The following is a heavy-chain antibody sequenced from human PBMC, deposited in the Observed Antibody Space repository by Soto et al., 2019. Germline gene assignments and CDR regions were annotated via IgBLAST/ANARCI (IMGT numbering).Heavy chain of an antibody. V-gene: IGHV3-33*01. Sequence: GGSLRLSCAASGFTFSSYGMHWVRQAPGKGLEWVAVIWYDGSNKYYADSVKGRFTISGDNSKNTLYLQMNSLRAEDTAVYYCARPSSGWTNDAFDIWGQGTMVTVSS. D-gene: IGHD6-19*01. CDR2: IWYDGSNK. CDR3: ARPSSGWTNDAFDI. J-gene: IGHJ3*02. CDR1: GFTFSSYG.